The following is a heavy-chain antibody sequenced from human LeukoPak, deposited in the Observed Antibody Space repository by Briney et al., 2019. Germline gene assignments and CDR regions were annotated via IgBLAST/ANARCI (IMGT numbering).Heavy chain of an antibody. V-gene: IGHV3-23*01. CDR1: GFTFSSYA. CDR3: AKVESSIAARPTWFDP. D-gene: IGHD6-6*01. J-gene: IGHJ5*02. Sequence: GGSLRLSCAASGFTFSSYAMSWVRQAPGKGLEWVSAISGSGGSTYYADSVKGRFTISRDNSKNTLYLQMNSLRAEDTAVYYCAKVESSIAARPTWFDPWGQGTLVTVSS. CDR2: ISGSGGST.